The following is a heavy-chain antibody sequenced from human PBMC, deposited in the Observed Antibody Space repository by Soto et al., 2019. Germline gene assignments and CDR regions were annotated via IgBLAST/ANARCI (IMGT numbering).Heavy chain of an antibody. J-gene: IGHJ3*02. CDR2: IYYSGST. Sequence: SETLSLTCTVSRDSISNYYWRWIRQPPGKGLEWIGYIYYSGSTNYNPSLKSRVTISVDTSKNQFSLKLSSVTAADTAVYYCARHLWVGSSWYLGAFDIWGQGTMVT. D-gene: IGHD6-13*01. CDR1: RDSISNYY. V-gene: IGHV4-59*08. CDR3: ARHLWVGSSWYLGAFDI.